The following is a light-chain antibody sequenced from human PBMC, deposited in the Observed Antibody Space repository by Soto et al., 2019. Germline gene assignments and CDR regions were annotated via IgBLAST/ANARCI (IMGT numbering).Light chain of an antibody. CDR3: QHYNNLWG. J-gene: IGKJ4*01. CDR2: DAS. V-gene: IGKV3-15*01. Sequence: EIVMTQSPATLSVSPGERVTLSCRASQSVRSNLAWYQQKPGQVPRVLIYDASTRAIGIPDRFSGSGSETEFTLTISSLQSEDFAVYYCQHYNNLWGFGGGTKVEIK. CDR1: QSVRSN.